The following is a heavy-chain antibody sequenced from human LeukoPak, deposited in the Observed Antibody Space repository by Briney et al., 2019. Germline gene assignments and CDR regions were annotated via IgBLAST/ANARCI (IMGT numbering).Heavy chain of an antibody. J-gene: IGHJ4*02. CDR1: GESFTTFY. D-gene: IGHD2-15*01. CDR3: ARDLVENSRGHDF. Sequence: SETLSLTCAVYGESFTTFYWGWIRQTPGKGLEWIGEINHTGSTNYNPSLKSRVTISIDTSKNQFSLKLNSVTAADTAVYYCARDLVENSRGHDFWGQGILVIVSS. V-gene: IGHV4-34*01. CDR2: INHTGST.